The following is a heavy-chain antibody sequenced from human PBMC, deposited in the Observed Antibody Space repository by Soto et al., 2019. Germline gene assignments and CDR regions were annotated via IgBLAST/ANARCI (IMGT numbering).Heavy chain of an antibody. V-gene: IGHV3-23*01. CDR2: ISGSGGST. D-gene: IGHD2-15*01. J-gene: IGHJ3*02. CDR3: AKDAYCSGGSCYSWGAFDI. Sequence: EVQLLESGGGLVQPGGSLRLSCAASGFTFSSYAMSWVRQAPGKGLEWVSAISGSGGSTYYADSVKGRFTISRDNSKNTLYLQMNSLRAEDTAEYYCAKDAYCSGGSCYSWGAFDIWGQGTMVTVSS. CDR1: GFTFSSYA.